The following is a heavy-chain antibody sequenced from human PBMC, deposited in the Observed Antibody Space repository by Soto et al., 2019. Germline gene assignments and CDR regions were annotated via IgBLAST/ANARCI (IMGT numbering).Heavy chain of an antibody. CDR2: IYYSGST. CDR3: ARYRSDCSGGSCYFRSPYYYYGMDV. Sequence: SETLSLTCTVSGGSISSYYWSWIRQPPGKGPEWIGYIYYSGSTNYNPSLKSRVTISVDTSKNQFSLKLSSVTAADTAVYYCARYRSDCSGGSCYFRSPYYYYGMDVWGQGTTVTVSS. J-gene: IGHJ6*02. V-gene: IGHV4-59*01. D-gene: IGHD2-15*01. CDR1: GGSISSYY.